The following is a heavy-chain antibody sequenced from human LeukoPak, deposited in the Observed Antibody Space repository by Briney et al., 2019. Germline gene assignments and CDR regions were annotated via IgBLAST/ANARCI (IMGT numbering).Heavy chain of an antibody. Sequence: SETLSLTCTVSGGSISSYYWSWIRRPPGKGLEWIGYIDYSGSTNYNPSLKSRVTISVDTSKNQFSLKLSSVTAADTAVYYCARDSQYWYFDLWGRGTLVTVSS. CDR1: GGSISSYY. V-gene: IGHV4-59*01. CDR2: IDYSGST. J-gene: IGHJ2*01. CDR3: ARDSQYWYFDL.